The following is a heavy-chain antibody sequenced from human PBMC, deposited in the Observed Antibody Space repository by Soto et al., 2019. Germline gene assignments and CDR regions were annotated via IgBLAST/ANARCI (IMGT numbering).Heavy chain of an antibody. J-gene: IGHJ3*02. Sequence: PGGSLRLSCAASAFTFSSYGMHRVRQARAKGLDGGAVIWYGGSNKYYADSVQRRFTISRHNSKNTLNLHMNSLGAAATAAYYCGRGSIVGADRGHALDIRGRLTM. CDR1: AFTFSSYG. V-gene: IGHV3-33*01. D-gene: IGHD1-26*01. CDR3: GRGSIVGADRGHALDI. CDR2: IWYGGSNK.